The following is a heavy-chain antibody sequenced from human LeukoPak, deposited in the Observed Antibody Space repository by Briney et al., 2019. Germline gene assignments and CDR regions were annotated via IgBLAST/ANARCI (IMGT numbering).Heavy chain of an antibody. CDR3: AKEKWLRLFDY. CDR2: ISYDGSNK. J-gene: IGHJ4*02. CDR1: GFTFSSYG. Sequence: GGSLGLSCAASGFTFSSYGMHWVRQAPGKGLEWVAVISYDGSNKYYADSVKGRFTISRDNSKNTLYLQVNSLRAEDTAVYYCAKEKWLRLFDYWGQGTLSPSPQ. D-gene: IGHD5-12*01. V-gene: IGHV3-30*18.